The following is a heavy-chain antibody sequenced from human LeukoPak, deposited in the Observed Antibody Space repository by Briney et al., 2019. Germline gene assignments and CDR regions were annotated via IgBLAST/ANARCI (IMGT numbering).Heavy chain of an antibody. CDR1: GGSFSGYY. CDR2: INHSGST. D-gene: IGHD3-22*01. J-gene: IGHJ5*02. V-gene: IGHV4-34*01. Sequence: SETLSLTCAVYGGSFSGYYWSWIRQPPGKGLEWIGEINHSGSTNYNPSLESRVTISVDTSKNQFSLKLSSVTAADTAVYYCASLYYYDSSGYKWFDPWGQGTLVTVSS. CDR3: ASLYYYDSSGYKWFDP.